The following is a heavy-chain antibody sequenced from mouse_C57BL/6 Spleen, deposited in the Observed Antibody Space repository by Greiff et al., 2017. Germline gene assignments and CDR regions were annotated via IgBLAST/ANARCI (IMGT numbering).Heavy chain of an antibody. Sequence: EVKLQESGPGLAKPSQTLSLTCSVTGYSITSDYWHWIRKFPGNKLEYMGYISYSGSTYYNPSIKSRISISRDTSKNQYYLQLNSVTTEDTATYYCARDIDYLYYLDYWGQGTTLTVSS. CDR3: ARDIDYLYYLDY. CDR1: GYSITSDY. CDR2: ISYSGST. J-gene: IGHJ2*01. D-gene: IGHD2-4*01. V-gene: IGHV3-8*01.